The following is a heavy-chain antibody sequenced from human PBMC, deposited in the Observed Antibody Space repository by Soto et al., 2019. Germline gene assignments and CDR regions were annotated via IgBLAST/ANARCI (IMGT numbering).Heavy chain of an antibody. J-gene: IGHJ4*02. CDR1: GFTFSSYA. V-gene: IGHV3-23*01. Sequence: EVQLLESGGGLVQPGGSLRLSCAASGFTFSSYAMRWVGQAPVRGLEWASAISGSGGSTYYADSVKGRFTISRDNSKNTLYLQMNSLRAEDTAVYYCARRGSGSYYDYWGQGTLVTVSS. D-gene: IGHD1-26*01. CDR3: ARRGSGSYYDY. CDR2: ISGSGGST.